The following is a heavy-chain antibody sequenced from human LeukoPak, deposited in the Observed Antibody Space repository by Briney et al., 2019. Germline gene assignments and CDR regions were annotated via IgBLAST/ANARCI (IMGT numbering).Heavy chain of an antibody. CDR3: ASRLWSGEYYFDY. D-gene: IGHD3-10*01. V-gene: IGHV4-4*02. Sequence: SETLSLTCAVSGGSISSSNWWSWVRQPPGKGLEWIGEIYHSGSTNYSPSLKSRVTISVDKSKNQFSLKLSSVTAADTAVYYCASRLWSGEYYFDYWGQGTLVTVSS. CDR2: IYHSGST. J-gene: IGHJ4*02. CDR1: GGSISSSNW.